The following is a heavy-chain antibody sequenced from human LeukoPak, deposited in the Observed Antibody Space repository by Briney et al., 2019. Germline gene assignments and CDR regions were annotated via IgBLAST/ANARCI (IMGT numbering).Heavy chain of an antibody. CDR3: AKDGGQQWLVREHTSSDY. J-gene: IGHJ4*02. CDR2: ISGSGGST. D-gene: IGHD6-19*01. CDR1: GFTFDDYA. V-gene: IGHV3-23*01. Sequence: PGRSLRLSCAASGFTFDDYAMSWVRQAPGKGLEWVSAISGSGGSTYYADSVKGRFTISRDNSKNTLYLQMNSLRAEDTAVYYCAKDGGQQWLVREHTSSDYWGQGTLVTVSS.